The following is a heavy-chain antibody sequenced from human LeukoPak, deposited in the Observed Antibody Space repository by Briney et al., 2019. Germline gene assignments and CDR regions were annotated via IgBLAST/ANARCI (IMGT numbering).Heavy chain of an antibody. D-gene: IGHD3-22*01. CDR2: ISAYNGNT. CDR3: ARDPAPLYYYDSSGYLRDY. CDR1: GYTFTIYG. V-gene: IGHV1-18*01. Sequence: ASVKVSCKASGYTFTIYGISWVRQAPGQGLEWMGWISAYNGNTNYAQKLQGRVTMTTDTSTSTAYMELRSLRSDDTAVYYCARDPAPLYYYDSSGYLRDYWGQGTLVTVSS. J-gene: IGHJ4*02.